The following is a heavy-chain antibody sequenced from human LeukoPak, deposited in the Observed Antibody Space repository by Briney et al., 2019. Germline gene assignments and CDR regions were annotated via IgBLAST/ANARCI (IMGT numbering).Heavy chain of an antibody. CDR2: MNQDGSEK. D-gene: IGHD5-12*01. Sequence: GGSLRLSCAASGFTFSGSWMAWVRQAQGKGLEWVANMNQDGSEKNYVDSVKGRFTISRDNAKNSLYLQMNSLRAEDTAVYYCARDSGYDCFDYWGQGTLVTVSS. CDR1: GFTFSGSW. J-gene: IGHJ4*02. V-gene: IGHV3-7*03. CDR3: ARDSGYDCFDY.